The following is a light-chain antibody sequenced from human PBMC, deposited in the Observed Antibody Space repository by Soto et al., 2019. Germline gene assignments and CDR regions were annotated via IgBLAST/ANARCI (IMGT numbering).Light chain of an antibody. CDR1: SSDVGYYNY. V-gene: IGLV2-14*01. Sequence: QSALTQPASVSGSPGQSIAISCTGTSSDVGYYNYVYWYQQHPGKAPNVMIYDDNNRPSGVPDRFSGSKSGNTASLTISGLQAEDEADYYCSSYTSSSTYVFGTGTKVTVL. CDR3: SSYTSSSTYV. CDR2: DDN. J-gene: IGLJ1*01.